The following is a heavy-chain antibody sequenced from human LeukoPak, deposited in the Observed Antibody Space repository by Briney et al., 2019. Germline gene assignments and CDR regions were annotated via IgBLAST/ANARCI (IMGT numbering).Heavy chain of an antibody. D-gene: IGHD5-24*01. CDR3: TRDQMNY. V-gene: IGHV3-53*05. CDR2: IFSNGDT. J-gene: IGHJ4*02. Sequence: GGSLRLSCTASEFTLSIYSMHWVRQAPGKGLEWVSLIFSNGDTHYADSVKGRFTISRDTSKSTVSLRMNSLRVEDTARYYCTRDQMNYWGQGTLVTVSS. CDR1: EFTLSIYS.